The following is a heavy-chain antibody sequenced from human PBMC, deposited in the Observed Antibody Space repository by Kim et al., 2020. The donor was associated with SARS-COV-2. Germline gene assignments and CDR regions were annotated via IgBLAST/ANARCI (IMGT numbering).Heavy chain of an antibody. CDR2: N. J-gene: IGHJ5*02. Sequence: NHYTETVKSRIIITSDSSKNQFSLQLESVTTEDTDVYCCARGVAGRNWFDPWGQGTLVTVSS. CDR3: ARGVAGRNWFDP. D-gene: IGHD6-19*01. V-gene: IGHV6-1*01.